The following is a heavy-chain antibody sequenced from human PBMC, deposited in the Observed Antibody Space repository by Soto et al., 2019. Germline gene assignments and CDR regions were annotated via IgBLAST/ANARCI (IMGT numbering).Heavy chain of an antibody. CDR2: ISGGGGNS. Sequence: HLLESGGGLVQPGGSRRLSCAASGFNFGDYTMTWVRQAPGKGLEWISTISGGGGNSYYADVVKGRFTSTRDNSKNTLYLQMNSLKGEDTALYYCAKETFGVGWTLDFWGQGTLVTVSS. CDR1: GFNFGDYT. J-gene: IGHJ4*02. V-gene: IGHV3-23*01. CDR3: AKETFGVGWTLDF. D-gene: IGHD6-19*01.